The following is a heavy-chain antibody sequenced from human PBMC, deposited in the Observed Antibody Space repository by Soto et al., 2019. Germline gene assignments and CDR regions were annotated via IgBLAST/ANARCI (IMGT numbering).Heavy chain of an antibody. CDR1: GGSFSGYY. V-gene: IGHV4-34*01. J-gene: IGHJ4*02. Sequence: QVQLQQWGAGLLKPSETLSLTCAVYGGSFSGYYWSWIRQPPGKGLEWIGEINHSGSTNYNPSLKSRVTISVDTSKNQFSLKLSSVTAADTAVYYCARSAVAGKGTGFDYWGQGTLVTVSS. CDR2: INHSGST. D-gene: IGHD6-19*01. CDR3: ARSAVAGKGTGFDY.